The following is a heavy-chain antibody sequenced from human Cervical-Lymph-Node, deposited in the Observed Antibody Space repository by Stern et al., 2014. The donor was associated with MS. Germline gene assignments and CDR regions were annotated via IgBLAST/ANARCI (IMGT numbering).Heavy chain of an antibody. CDR1: GFTFSTYA. Sequence: EVNLVESGGGLVQPGGSLRLSCAASGFTFSTYAFSWVRQAPGKGLEWVSSISDSGVYTYYADSVNGRFTISRDNSKSMLYLEMQSLRAEDTAVYHCAKDLGRGVVVVPLYGLDVWGQGTTVTVSS. V-gene: IGHV3-23*04. D-gene: IGHD2-2*01. CDR3: AKDLGRGVVVVPLYGLDV. CDR2: ISDSGVYT. J-gene: IGHJ6*02.